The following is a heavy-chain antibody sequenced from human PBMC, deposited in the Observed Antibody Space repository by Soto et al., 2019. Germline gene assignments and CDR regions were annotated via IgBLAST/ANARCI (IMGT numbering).Heavy chain of an antibody. CDR1: VYTFTSYY. CDR3: ARDSGTDAFDI. J-gene: IGHJ3*02. V-gene: IGHV1-46*03. D-gene: IGHD1-26*01. Sequence: ASVKVSCTASVYTFTSYYMHWVRQAPGQGLEWMGIINPSGGSTSYAQKFQGRVTMTRDTSTSTVYMELSSLRSEDTAVYYCARDSGTDAFDIWGQGTMVTVSS. CDR2: INPSGGST.